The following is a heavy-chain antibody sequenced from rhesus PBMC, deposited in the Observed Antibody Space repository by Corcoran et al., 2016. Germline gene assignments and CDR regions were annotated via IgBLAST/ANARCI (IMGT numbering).Heavy chain of an antibody. CDR3: ARWFQMLLTTPPFGY. CDR2: INPSNGNT. J-gene: IGHJ4*01. V-gene: IGHV1-200*01. CDR1: DYTCTSYH. D-gene: IGHD2-15*01. Sequence: QVQLVQSGAEVKKPGTSVKLSCKASDYTCTSYHINWVRQAPGQALEWMGWINPSNGNTVYAQKFQGRLTMTRDTSTSTAYMELNSLRSEDTAVYYCARWFQMLLTTPPFGYWGQGVLVTVSS.